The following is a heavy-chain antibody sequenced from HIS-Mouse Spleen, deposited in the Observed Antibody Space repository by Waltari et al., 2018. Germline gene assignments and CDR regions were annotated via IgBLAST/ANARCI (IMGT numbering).Heavy chain of an antibody. J-gene: IGHJ2*01. Sequence: LQLRESGPGLVQPAETRSPTGTVAGGSVSSTSYYCGWIRQHPGKGLEWIGSIYYSGSTYYNPSLKSRVTISVDTSKNQFSLKLSSVTAADTAVYYCAREIPYSSSWYDWYFDLWGRGTLVTVSS. CDR2: IYYSGST. CDR1: GGSVSSTSYY. CDR3: AREIPYSSSWYDWYFDL. D-gene: IGHD6-13*01. V-gene: IGHV4-39*07.